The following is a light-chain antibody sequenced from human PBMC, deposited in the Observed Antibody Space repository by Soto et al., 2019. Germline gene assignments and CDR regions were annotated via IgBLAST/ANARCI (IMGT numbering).Light chain of an antibody. V-gene: IGKV3-15*01. CDR3: QQYNNWPWT. Sequence: EIVMTQPPATLSVSPGETATLSCRASQSVSSNLAWYQQKPGQAPRLLIYGASTRATGVPARFSGSGSGTEFTLTISSLQSEDFAVYYCQQYNNWPWTFGQGTKVDIK. CDR1: QSVSSN. CDR2: GAS. J-gene: IGKJ1*01.